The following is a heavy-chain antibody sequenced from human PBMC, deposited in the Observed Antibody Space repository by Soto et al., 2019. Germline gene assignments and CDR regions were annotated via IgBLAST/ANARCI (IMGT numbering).Heavy chain of an antibody. D-gene: IGHD3-22*01. CDR3: VKDSRLTITMIVVDRAPAAFDI. J-gene: IGHJ3*02. CDR2: ISSNGGST. CDR1: GFTFSSYA. Sequence: GGSLRLSCSASGFTFSSYAMHWVRQAPGKGLEYVSAISSNGGSTYYADSVKGRFTISRDNSKNTLYLQMSSLRAEDTAVYYCVKDSRLTITMIVVDRAPAAFDILGHGTMVTVSS. V-gene: IGHV3-64D*08.